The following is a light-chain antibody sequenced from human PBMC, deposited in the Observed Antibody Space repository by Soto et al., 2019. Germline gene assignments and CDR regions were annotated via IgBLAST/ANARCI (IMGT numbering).Light chain of an antibody. CDR3: LSFDSSLSVV. Sequence: QSVLTQPPSVSGAPGQRVTISCTGSSSNIGAGYDVHWYQQLPGRAPKLLIYGNTNRPSGVPDRFSGSKSGTSASLAITGLQAEDEADYDCLSFDSSLSVVFGGGTTLTVL. V-gene: IGLV1-40*01. CDR2: GNT. J-gene: IGLJ2*01. CDR1: SSNIGAGYD.